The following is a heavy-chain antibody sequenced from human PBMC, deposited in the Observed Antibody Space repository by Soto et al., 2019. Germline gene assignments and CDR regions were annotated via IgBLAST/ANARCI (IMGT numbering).Heavy chain of an antibody. CDR1: GFTFSSYG. D-gene: IGHD3-16*02. CDR3: AKETSPYGYTSLADY. J-gene: IGHJ4*02. CDR2: ISYDGSNK. V-gene: IGHV3-30*18. Sequence: PGGSLRLSCAASGFTFSSYGMHWVRQAPGKGLEWVAVISYDGSNKYYADSVKGRFTISRDNSKNTLYLQMNSLRAEDTAVYYCAKETSPYGYTSLADYWGQGTLVTVSS.